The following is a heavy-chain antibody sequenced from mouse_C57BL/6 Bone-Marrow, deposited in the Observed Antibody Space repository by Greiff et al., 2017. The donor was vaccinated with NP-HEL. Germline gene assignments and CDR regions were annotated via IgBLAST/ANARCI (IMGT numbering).Heavy chain of an antibody. CDR3: TRGNYVGWFAY. CDR2: IDPENGDP. D-gene: IGHD2-1*01. Sequence: VQLQQSGAELVRPGASVKLSCTASGFNIKDDYMHWVKQRPEQGLEWIGWIDPENGDPDYASKFQGKATITADPTSNTAYLQLSSLTSEDTAVYYCTRGNYVGWFAYWGQGTLVTVSA. V-gene: IGHV14-4*01. J-gene: IGHJ3*01. CDR1: GFNIKDDY.